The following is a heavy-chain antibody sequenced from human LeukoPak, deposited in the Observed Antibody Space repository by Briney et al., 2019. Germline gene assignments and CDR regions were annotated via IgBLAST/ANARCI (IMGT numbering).Heavy chain of an antibody. CDR2: INPSGGST. Sequence: ASVKVSCKASGYTFTSYGISWVRQAPGQGLEWMGIINPSGGSTSYAQKFQGRVTMTRDTSTSTVYMELSSLRSEDMAVYYCARVRSGYYPRYAFDIWGQGTMVTVSS. J-gene: IGHJ3*02. V-gene: IGHV1-46*01. D-gene: IGHD3-22*01. CDR3: ARVRSGYYPRYAFDI. CDR1: GYTFTSYG.